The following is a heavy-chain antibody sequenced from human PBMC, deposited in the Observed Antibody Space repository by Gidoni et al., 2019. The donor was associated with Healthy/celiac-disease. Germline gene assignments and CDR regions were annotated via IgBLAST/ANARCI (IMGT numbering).Heavy chain of an antibody. J-gene: IGHJ6*02. CDR3: ARHESYCSSTSCYGYYYGMDV. CDR2: IYPGDSDT. V-gene: IGHV5-51*01. D-gene: IGHD2-2*01. CDR1: GYSFTSYW. Sequence: EVQLVQSGAEVKKPGESLKISCKGSGYSFTSYWIGCVRQMPGKGLEWMGIIYPGDSDTRYSPSFQGQVTISADKSISTAYLQWSSLKASDTAMYYCARHESYCSSTSCYGYYYGMDVWGQGTTVTVSS.